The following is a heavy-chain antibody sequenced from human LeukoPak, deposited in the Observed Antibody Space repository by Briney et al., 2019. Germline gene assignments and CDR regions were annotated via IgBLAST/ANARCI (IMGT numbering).Heavy chain of an antibody. CDR2: IHYSGST. Sequence: SETLSLTCTVSGGSVSGGNYYCSRIRQSPGKGLEWIGYIHYSGSTVYNPSLKSRVTTSIDTSKNQFSLNLSSATAADTAVYYCTRTGSTGGYWGQGTLVTVSS. CDR1: GGSVSGGNYY. CDR3: TRTGSTGGY. J-gene: IGHJ4*02. D-gene: IGHD1-7*01. V-gene: IGHV4-61*01.